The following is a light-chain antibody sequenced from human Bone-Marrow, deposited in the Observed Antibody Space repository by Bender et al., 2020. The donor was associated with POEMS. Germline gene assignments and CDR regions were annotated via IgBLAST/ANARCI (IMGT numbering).Light chain of an antibody. Sequence: SYELTQPPSVSVSPGQTATITCSGEKLGEEYACWYQQKPGQSPVVVIYQDTKRPSGIPERFSGSTSGNTASLTISGTQTMDEADYYCQSWGSNTVVFGGGTKLTVL. CDR2: QDT. J-gene: IGLJ2*01. CDR1: KLGEEY. V-gene: IGLV3-1*01. CDR3: QSWGSNTVV.